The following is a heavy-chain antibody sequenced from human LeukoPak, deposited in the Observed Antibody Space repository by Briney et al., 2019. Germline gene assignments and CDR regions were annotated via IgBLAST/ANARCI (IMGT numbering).Heavy chain of an antibody. V-gene: IGHV1-46*01. CDR2: ISPSGGST. Sequence: RASVKVSCKAFGYTFTSNYMHWVRQAPGQGPEWMGVISPSGGSTTYAQKFQGRVTLTRDMSTSTVYMELSSLRSEDTAVYYCASSGPPFDYWGQGTLVTVSS. CDR1: GYTFTSNY. D-gene: IGHD1-14*01. J-gene: IGHJ4*02. CDR3: ASSGPPFDY.